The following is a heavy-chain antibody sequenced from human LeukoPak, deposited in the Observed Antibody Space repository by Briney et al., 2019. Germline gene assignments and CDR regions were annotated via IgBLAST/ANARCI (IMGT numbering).Heavy chain of an antibody. CDR2: ISSSSSTI. CDR3: ARVVYYYYMDV. V-gene: IGHV3-48*01. CDR1: GFTFSSYS. J-gene: IGHJ6*03. Sequence: GGSLRLSCAASGFTFSSYSMNWVRQAPGKGLEWVSYISSSSSTIYYADSVKGRFTISRDNAKNSLYLQINSLRAEDTAVYYCARVVYYYYMDVWGKGTTVTVSS. D-gene: IGHD3-10*01.